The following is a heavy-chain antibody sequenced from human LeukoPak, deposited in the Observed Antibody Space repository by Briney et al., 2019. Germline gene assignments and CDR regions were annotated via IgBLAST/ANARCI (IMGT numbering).Heavy chain of an antibody. CDR2: IYYSGST. V-gene: IGHV4-59*01. D-gene: IGHD2-2*02. CDR3: ARFLRVVVVPAAILYNWFDP. J-gene: IGHJ5*02. Sequence: SETLSLTCTGSGGSICSYYWSWIRQPPGKGLEWIGYIYYSGSTNYNPSLKSRVTISVDTSKNQFSLKRGSVTAADTAVYYCARFLRVVVVPAAILYNWFDPWGQGTLVTVSS. CDR1: GGSICSYY.